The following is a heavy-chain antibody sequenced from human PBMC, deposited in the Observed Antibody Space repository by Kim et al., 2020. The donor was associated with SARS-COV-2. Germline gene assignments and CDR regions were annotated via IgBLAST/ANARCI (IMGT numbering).Heavy chain of an antibody. V-gene: IGHV3-15*01. J-gene: IGHJ4*02. D-gene: IGHD3-10*01. CDR3: TTDYRMPVLLWFGETY. Sequence: PVKGRINISRDDSKNTLYLQMNSLKTEDTAVYYCTTDYRMPVLLWFGETYWGQGTLVNVSS.